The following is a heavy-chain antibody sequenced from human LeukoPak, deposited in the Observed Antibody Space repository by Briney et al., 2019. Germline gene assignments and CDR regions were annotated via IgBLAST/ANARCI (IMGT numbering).Heavy chain of an antibody. J-gene: IGHJ4*02. CDR3: ARDRVGATLYFDY. D-gene: IGHD1-26*01. V-gene: IGHV3-23*01. Sequence: GGSLRLSCSASGFTFTTYGMNWVRQAPGKGLEWVSGLSYRGDSTYYADSVKGRFTISRDNSKNTLYLQMNSLRAEDTAVYYCARDRVGATLYFDYWGQGTLVTVSS. CDR1: GFTFTTYG. CDR2: LSYRGDST.